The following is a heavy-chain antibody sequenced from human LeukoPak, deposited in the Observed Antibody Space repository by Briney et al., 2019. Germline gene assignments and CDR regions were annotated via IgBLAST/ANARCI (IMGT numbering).Heavy chain of an antibody. J-gene: IGHJ4*02. D-gene: IGHD4-17*01. V-gene: IGHV3-15*01. CDR3: TTPLTTVTTLPFDS. CDR1: GFTFSNAW. CDR2: IKSRSDGGTT. Sequence: GGSLRLSCAASGFTFSNAWMNWVRQAPGKGLEWVGRIKSRSDGGTTDYATPVKGRFTISRDDPKATVYLQMDSLKIEDTAVYYCTTPLTTVTTLPFDSWGQGTLVTVSS.